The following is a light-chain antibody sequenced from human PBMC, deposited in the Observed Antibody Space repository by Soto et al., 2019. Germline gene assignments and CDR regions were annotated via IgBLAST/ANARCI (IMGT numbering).Light chain of an antibody. CDR1: QDIRKD. CDR3: LQDYNFPFT. J-gene: IGKJ2*01. CDR2: GAS. V-gene: IGKV1-6*01. Sequence: AIQMTQSPSSLSASVGDRVTITCRASQDIRKDLAWYQQKPGKAPQILIYGASTLQTGVASRFSRSGSATDFTLTISRLQPEDSAAYYYLQDYNFPFTFGQGTKLDIK.